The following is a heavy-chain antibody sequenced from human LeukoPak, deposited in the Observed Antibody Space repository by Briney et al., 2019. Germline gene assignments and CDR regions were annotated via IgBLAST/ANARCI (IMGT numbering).Heavy chain of an antibody. J-gene: IGHJ3*02. Sequence: GGSLRLSCAASGFTFSGSAMHWVRQASGKGLEWVGHIRSKANNYATAYAASVKGRFTISRDDSKNTAYLQMNSLKTEDTAVYYCTRQRILAYCGGDCPGDAFDIWGQGTMVTVSS. CDR3: TRQRILAYCGGDCPGDAFDI. CDR1: GFTFSGSA. D-gene: IGHD2-21*02. CDR2: IRSKANNYAT. V-gene: IGHV3-73*01.